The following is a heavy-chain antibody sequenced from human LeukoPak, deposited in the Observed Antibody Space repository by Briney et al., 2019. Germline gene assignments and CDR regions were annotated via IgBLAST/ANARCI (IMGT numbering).Heavy chain of an antibody. V-gene: IGHV4-30-4*01. J-gene: IGHJ4*02. CDR1: GGSFSGYY. Sequence: SETLSLTCAVYGGSFSGYYWSWIRQPPGKGLEWIGYIYYSGSTYYNPSLKSRVTISVDTSKNQFSPKLSSVTAADTAVYYCAREGGNSPFDYWGQGTLVTVSS. CDR3: AREGGNSPFDY. CDR2: IYYSGST. D-gene: IGHD4-23*01.